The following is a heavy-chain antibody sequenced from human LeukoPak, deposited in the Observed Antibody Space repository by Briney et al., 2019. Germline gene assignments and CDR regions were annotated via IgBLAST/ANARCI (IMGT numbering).Heavy chain of an antibody. CDR3: ARDAHSCSGVSCYPPFDL. CDR2: IKEDGSEK. V-gene: IGHV3-7*05. D-gene: IGHD2-15*01. CDR1: GFTFSSYA. J-gene: IGHJ4*02. Sequence: GGSLRLSCAASGFTFSSYAMHWVRQAPGKGLEWVANIKEDGSEKYYVDSVRGRFTISRDNAKNSLYLQMNSLRAEDTAVYYCARDAHSCSGVSCYPPFDLWGQGTLVTGSS.